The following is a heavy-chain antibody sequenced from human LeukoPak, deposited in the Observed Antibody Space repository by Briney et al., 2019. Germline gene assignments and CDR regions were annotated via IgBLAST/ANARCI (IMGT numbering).Heavy chain of an antibody. D-gene: IGHD1-7*01. CDR3: ARDQSWNYPKNWFDP. J-gene: IGHJ5*02. V-gene: IGHV1-18*01. Sequence: ASVKVSYKASGYTFTSYGISWVRQAPGQGLEWMGWISAYNGNTNYAQKLQGRVTMTTDTPTSTAYMELRSLRSDDTAVYYCARDQSWNYPKNWFDPWGQGTLVTVSS. CDR1: GYTFTSYG. CDR2: ISAYNGNT.